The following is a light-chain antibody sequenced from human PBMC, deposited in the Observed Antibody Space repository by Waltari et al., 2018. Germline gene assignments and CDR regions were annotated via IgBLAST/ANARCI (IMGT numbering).Light chain of an antibody. J-gene: IGLJ3*02. Sequence: SALTQPRSVSGTPGQSVTIPCPGTTNDLGSYNYVSWYQQHPGQYPKLIIVDVTTRPSGVPDRLSGSKSGNTASLTISGLRAEDEAEYYCCSYAGSYTWVFGGGTKLTVV. CDR2: DVT. CDR3: CSYAGSYTWV. V-gene: IGLV2-11*01. CDR1: TNDLGSYNY.